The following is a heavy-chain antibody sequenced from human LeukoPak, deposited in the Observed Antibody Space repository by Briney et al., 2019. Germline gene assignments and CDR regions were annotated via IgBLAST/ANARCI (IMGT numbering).Heavy chain of an antibody. CDR2: ISGSGGST. CDR3: GIRDTSAYYVF. CDR1: GFTFSSYA. D-gene: IGHD3-22*01. Sequence: QPGGSLRLSCAASGFTFSSYAMSWVRQAPGKGLEWVSGISGSGGSTYNADSVKGRFTISRDNSKNTLYLQMNSLRAEDTAVYYCGIRDTSAYYVFWGQGTLVTVSS. J-gene: IGHJ4*02. V-gene: IGHV3-23*01.